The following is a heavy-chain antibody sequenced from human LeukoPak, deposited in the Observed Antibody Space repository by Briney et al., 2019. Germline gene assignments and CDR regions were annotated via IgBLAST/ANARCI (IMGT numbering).Heavy chain of an antibody. V-gene: IGHV3-30-3*01. CDR1: GFTFNKFP. CDR2: VSSEGNIK. D-gene: IGHD3-16*01. Sequence: PGRSLRLSCAASGFTFNKFPMHWVRQAPGKGLEWMAAVSSEGNIKNYADSVKGRFTISRGNSKNTLYLQMNSLGPEDAAVYYCARGDGGEVDHWGQGTLVTVSS. J-gene: IGHJ4*02. CDR3: ARGDGGEVDH.